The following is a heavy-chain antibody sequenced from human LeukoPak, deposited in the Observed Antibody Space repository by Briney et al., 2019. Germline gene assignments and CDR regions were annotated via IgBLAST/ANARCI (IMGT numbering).Heavy chain of an antibody. D-gene: IGHD3-10*01. CDR3: AREGHYYGSGSYYNLGY. CDR2: IIPIFGTA. Sequence: GASVKVSCKASGGTFSSYAISWVRQAPGQGLEWMGGIIPIFGTANYAQKFQGRVTITADKSTSTAYMELSSLRSEDTAVYYCAREGHYYGSGSYYNLGYWGQGTLVTVSS. V-gene: IGHV1-69*06. CDR1: GGTFSSYA. J-gene: IGHJ4*02.